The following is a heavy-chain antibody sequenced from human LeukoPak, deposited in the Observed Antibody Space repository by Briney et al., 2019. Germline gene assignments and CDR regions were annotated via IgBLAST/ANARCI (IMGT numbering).Heavy chain of an antibody. Sequence: PGGSLRLSCAASGFTFSSYGMNWVRQAPGKGLEWVSYINPTSFTIYYADSVRGRFTIPRDNPSNSLYLQMDSLTEDDTAVYFCARQGVLLRNYFDSWGQGTQVTVSS. CDR3: ARQGVLLRNYFDS. CDR1: GFTFSSYG. D-gene: IGHD2/OR15-2a*01. J-gene: IGHJ4*02. CDR2: INPTSFTI. V-gene: IGHV3-48*02.